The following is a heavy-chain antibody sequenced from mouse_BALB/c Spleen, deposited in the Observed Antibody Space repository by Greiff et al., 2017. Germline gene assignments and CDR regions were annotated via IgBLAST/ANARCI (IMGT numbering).Heavy chain of an antibody. CDR2: IYPGSGST. V-gene: IGHV1S22*01. CDR1: GYTFTSYW. J-gene: IGHJ3*01. CDR3: TRSPFAY. Sequence: LQQPGSELVRPGASVKLSCKASGYTFTSYWMHWVQQRPGQGLEWIGNIYPGSGSTNYDEKFKSKATLTVDTSSSTAYMQLSSLTSEDSAVYYCTRSPFAYWGQGTLVTVSA.